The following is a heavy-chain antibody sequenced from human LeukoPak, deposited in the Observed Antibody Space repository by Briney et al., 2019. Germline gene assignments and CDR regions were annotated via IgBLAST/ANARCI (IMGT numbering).Heavy chain of an antibody. CDR2: INPNSGET. V-gene: IGHV1-2*02. CDR3: ATDRDYSNTERGFDY. D-gene: IGHD4-11*01. Sequence: ASVTVSCTTSGYTFTDYYIHWVRQAPGQGLEWMGWINPNSGETNSAQKFQGRVTMTGDTAIRTAYMALSRLTSDDTAVYYCATDRDYSNTERGFDYWGQGTLVTVSS. J-gene: IGHJ4*02. CDR1: GYTFTDYY.